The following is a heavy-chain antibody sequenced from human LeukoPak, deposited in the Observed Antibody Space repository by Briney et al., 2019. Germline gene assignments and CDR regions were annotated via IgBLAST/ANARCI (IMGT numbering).Heavy chain of an antibody. Sequence: GGSLRLSCAASGFTFSSYIMNWVRQAPGKGLEWVSSISSSSDYIYYVDSVKGRFTISRDNAKKSLYLQMNSLRAEDTAAYYCARGNIKFDYWGQGTLVTVSS. CDR1: GFTFSSYI. J-gene: IGHJ4*02. CDR2: ISSSSDYI. V-gene: IGHV3-21*01. CDR3: ARGNIKFDY.